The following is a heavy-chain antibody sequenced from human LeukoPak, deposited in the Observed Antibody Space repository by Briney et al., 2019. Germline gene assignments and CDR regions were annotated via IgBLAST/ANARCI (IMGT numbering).Heavy chain of an antibody. CDR3: ARDPTTWWFDR. CDR2: ISTSGNI. Sequence: SETLSLTCTVSGDSISSYYWSWIRQPAGKGLEWIGHISTSGNIDYNPSLKSRVTVSVDTSKNQFSLKLSSVTAADTAVYYCARDPTTWWFDRWGLGTLVSVSS. J-gene: IGHJ5*02. V-gene: IGHV4-4*07. CDR1: GDSISSYY. D-gene: IGHD1-26*01.